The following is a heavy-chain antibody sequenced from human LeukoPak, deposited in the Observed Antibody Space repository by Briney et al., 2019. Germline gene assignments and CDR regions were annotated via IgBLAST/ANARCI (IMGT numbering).Heavy chain of an antibody. CDR2: INPNSGDT. D-gene: IGHD4-17*01. CDR1: GYSFTGCY. Sequence: ASVEVSCKASGYSFTGCYMHWVRQAPGQGLEWMGWINPNSGDTKYAQKFQGRVTMTRDTSISTAYMELTRLRSEDTAAYYCARGYRYGDYPPYYYYYMDVWGKGTTVTVSS. J-gene: IGHJ6*03. CDR3: ARGYRYGDYPPYYYYYMDV. V-gene: IGHV1-2*02.